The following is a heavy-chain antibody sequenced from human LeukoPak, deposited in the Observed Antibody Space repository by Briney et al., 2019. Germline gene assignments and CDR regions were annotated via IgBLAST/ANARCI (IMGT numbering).Heavy chain of an antibody. D-gene: IGHD3-22*01. Sequence: GGSLRRSCAASGFTFSSYSMNWVRQAPGKGLEWVSYISSSSSTIYYADSVKGRFTISRDNAKNSLYLQMNSLRAEDTAVYYCARCHYYDSSGLDYWGQGTLVTVSS. V-gene: IGHV3-48*04. CDR1: GFTFSSYS. CDR3: ARCHYYDSSGLDY. J-gene: IGHJ4*02. CDR2: ISSSSSTI.